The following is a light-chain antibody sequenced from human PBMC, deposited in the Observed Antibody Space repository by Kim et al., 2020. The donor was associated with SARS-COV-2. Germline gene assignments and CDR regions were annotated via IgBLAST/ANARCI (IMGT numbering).Light chain of an antibody. CDR2: SGS. CDR3: QKYDTAPRT. V-gene: IGKV1-27*01. CDR1: QGIDKY. Sequence: DIQMTQCPSSLSASVGDRVTITCRASQGIDKYLAWYQQKPGEPPNLLIHSGSTLQSGVPSRFRGSGSGTEFTLTINSLQPEDVATYYCQKYDTAPRTFGQGTKVDIK. J-gene: IGKJ1*01.